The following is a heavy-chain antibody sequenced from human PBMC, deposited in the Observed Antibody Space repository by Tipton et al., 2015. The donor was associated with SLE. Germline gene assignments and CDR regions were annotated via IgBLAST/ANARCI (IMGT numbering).Heavy chain of an antibody. V-gene: IGHV4-59*08. D-gene: IGHD2-15*01. CDR1: GGAIENNY. Sequence: TLSLTCTVSGGAIENNYWGWVRQTPEKGLAWLGSVYRDGRTFYNPSLKSRLTISIDSSKNQFSLRLESSTAADTAVYFCARQSFGGSWEFDYWGQGALVTVSS. CDR3: ARQSFGGSWEFDY. J-gene: IGHJ4*02. CDR2: VYRDGRT.